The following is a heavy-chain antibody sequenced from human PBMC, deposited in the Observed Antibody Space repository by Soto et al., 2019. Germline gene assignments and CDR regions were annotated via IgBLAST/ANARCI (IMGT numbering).Heavy chain of an antibody. CDR1: GFTFSSYS. V-gene: IGHV3-21*01. D-gene: IGHD6-19*01. CDR3: AGYSSGWVPWGLDY. CDR2: ISSSSSYI. J-gene: IGHJ4*02. Sequence: EVQLVESGGGLVKPGGSLRLSCAASGFTFSSYSMNWVRQAPGKGLEWVSSISSSSSYIYYADSVKGRFTIPRDNAKNSLYLQMNSLRAEDTAVYYCAGYSSGWVPWGLDYWGQGTLVTVSS.